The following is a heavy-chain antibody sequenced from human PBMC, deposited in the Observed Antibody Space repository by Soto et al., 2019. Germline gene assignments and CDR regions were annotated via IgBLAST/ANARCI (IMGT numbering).Heavy chain of an antibody. Sequence: PWESLRLSCAAAEFTFIDYAVHRVGQAPGKGLERVSGIANDGSTIYYADSVKGRFTISRDNAKNSLYLQMNSLRAEDTAVYYCAREYRHLQLVPAAMVTSVGPPDAFDILGQGTMVTVSS. CDR3: AREYRHLQLVPAAMVTSVGPPDAFDI. V-gene: IGHV3-30*04. CDR2: IANDGSTI. CDR1: EFTFIDYA. D-gene: IGHD2-2*01. J-gene: IGHJ3*02.